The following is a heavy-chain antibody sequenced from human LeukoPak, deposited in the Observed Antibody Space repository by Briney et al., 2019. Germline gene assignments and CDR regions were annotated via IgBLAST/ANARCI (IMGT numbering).Heavy chain of an antibody. D-gene: IGHD1-26*01. Sequence: GGSLRLSCAASGFTVSSNYMSWVRQAPGKGLEWVSVIYSGGSTYYADSVKGRFTISRDNSKNTLYLQMNSLRAEDTAVYYCASGTIVGARGADNWGQGTLVTVSS. CDR1: GFTVSSNY. V-gene: IGHV3-53*01. CDR2: IYSGGST. J-gene: IGHJ4*02. CDR3: ASGTIVGARGADN.